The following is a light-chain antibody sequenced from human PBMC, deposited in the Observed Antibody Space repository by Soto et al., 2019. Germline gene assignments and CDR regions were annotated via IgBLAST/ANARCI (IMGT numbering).Light chain of an antibody. CDR2: GAF. V-gene: IGKV3-15*01. CDR1: QIIANR. CDR3: QQYFNWPPQYT. J-gene: IGKJ2*01. Sequence: EIVMTQSPATLSVSPGERATLSCRASQIIANRLAWYQQKPGQAPRLLVYGAFNRATGIPTRFSGSGSATDFPLTITILQSEASAIYYCQQYFNWPPQYTFGQGTKLDIK.